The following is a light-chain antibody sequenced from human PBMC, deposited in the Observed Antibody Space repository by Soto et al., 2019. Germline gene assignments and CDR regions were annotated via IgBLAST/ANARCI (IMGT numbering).Light chain of an antibody. J-gene: IGKJ1*01. CDR1: QSVRSSS. V-gene: IGKV3-20*01. CDR3: QQYGDSPET. Sequence: EIVLTQSPGTLSLSPGERATLSCRASQSVRSSSLAWYQQKPGQAPRVLIYGASTRATGIPVRFSGSGSGTDFTLTITRLEPEDCAVYYCQQYGDSPETFGQGTKVDTK. CDR2: GAS.